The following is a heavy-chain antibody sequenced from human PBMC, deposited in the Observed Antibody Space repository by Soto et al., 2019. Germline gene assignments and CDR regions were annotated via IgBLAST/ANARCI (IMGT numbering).Heavy chain of an antibody. CDR3: ARDRSDYYASGSYYVY. D-gene: IGHD3-10*01. CDR1: GGTYSSYA. Sequence: GASVKVSCKASGGTYSSYAISWVQQAPGQGLEWMGGIIPIFGTANYAQKFQGRVTITADESTNTAYMEVRSLRSDDTAVYYCARDRSDYYASGSYYVYWGQGTPVTGS. J-gene: IGHJ4*02. V-gene: IGHV1-69*13. CDR2: IIPIFGTA.